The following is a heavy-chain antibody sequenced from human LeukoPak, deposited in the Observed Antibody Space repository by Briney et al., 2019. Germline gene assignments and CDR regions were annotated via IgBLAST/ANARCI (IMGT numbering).Heavy chain of an antibody. CDR3: VRDPSRLEPGYFDN. CDR1: GFTFSSFS. Sequence: GGSLRLSCAASGFTFSSFSIHWVRLTPGKGLEWVSFISTTSSTHYGASVKGRFTLSRDNAKNSVSLLMNSLRAGDTAVYYCVRDPSRLEPGYFDNWGQGVLVTVSS. V-gene: IGHV3-21*01. J-gene: IGHJ4*02. CDR2: ISTTSST. D-gene: IGHD6-19*01.